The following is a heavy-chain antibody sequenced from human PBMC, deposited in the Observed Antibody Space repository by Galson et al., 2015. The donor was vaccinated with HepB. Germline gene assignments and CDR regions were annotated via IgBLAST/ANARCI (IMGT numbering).Heavy chain of an antibody. Sequence: SLRLSCAASGFTFSSYGMHWVRQAPGKGLEWVAVISYDGSNKYYADSVKGRFTISRDNSRNTLYLQMNSLRAEDTAVYYCAKGGVVPAVSYYYYYMDVWGKGTTVTVSS. CDR3: AKGGVVPAVSYYYYYMDV. V-gene: IGHV3-30*18. CDR1: GFTFSSYG. CDR2: ISYDGSNK. J-gene: IGHJ6*03. D-gene: IGHD2-2*01.